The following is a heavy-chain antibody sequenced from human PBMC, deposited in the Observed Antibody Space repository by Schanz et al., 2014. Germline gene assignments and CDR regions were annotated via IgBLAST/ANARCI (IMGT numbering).Heavy chain of an antibody. J-gene: IGHJ4*02. CDR3: ARGTDWNLHY. V-gene: IGHV3-13*01. CDR1: GFTLSNSD. Sequence: EVQLLESGGGVVQPGRSLRLSCAASGFTLSNSDMHWVRQGTGKGLEWVSTIGYLGDTYYPDSVKGRFTVSRDSGQNSLYLQMNSLRAGDTAVYYCARGTDWNLHYWGQGALVTVSS. CDR2: IGYLGDT. D-gene: IGHD1-1*01.